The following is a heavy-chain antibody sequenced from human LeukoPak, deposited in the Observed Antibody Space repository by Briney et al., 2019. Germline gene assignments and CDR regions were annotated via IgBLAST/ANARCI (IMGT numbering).Heavy chain of an antibody. CDR1: GFTFSTYS. CDR3: ARESLTNYYGSPPDY. V-gene: IGHV3-21*01. CDR2: ISYGSSYL. J-gene: IGHJ4*02. Sequence: PGGSLRLSCAASGFTFSTYSMNWVRQAPGKGLEWVSSISYGSSYLYYADSVKGRFTISRDNAKSSLYLQMNSLRAEDTAVYYCARESLTNYYGSPPDYWGQGTLVTVSS. D-gene: IGHD3-10*01.